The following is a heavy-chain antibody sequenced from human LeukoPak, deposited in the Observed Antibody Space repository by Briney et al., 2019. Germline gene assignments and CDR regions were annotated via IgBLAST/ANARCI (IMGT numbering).Heavy chain of an antibody. J-gene: IGHJ4*02. Sequence: GGSLRLSFSASGFTFSTYAIHWGRQAPGKGLGLGAVISYDGSSKYYADSVKGRFTISRDLSKNTLYLQMNSLRVEDTAVYYCARELAARSAFDYWGQGTLVTVSS. V-gene: IGHV3-30*04. CDR2: ISYDGSSK. CDR3: ARELAARSAFDY. D-gene: IGHD6-6*01. CDR1: GFTFSTYA.